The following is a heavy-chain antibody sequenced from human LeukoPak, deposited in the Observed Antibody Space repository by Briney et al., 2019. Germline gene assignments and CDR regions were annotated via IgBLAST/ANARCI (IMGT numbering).Heavy chain of an antibody. CDR3: ARYCSSTSCNAGVYYGMDV. CDR1: GFTFSSYA. CDR2: FSDSGGIT. D-gene: IGHD2-2*01. J-gene: IGHJ6*02. Sequence: GGSLRLSCAASGFTFSSYAMSWVRQAPGKGLEWVSAFSDSGGITYYADSVKGRFTISRDNSKNTLYLQMNSLRAEDTAVYYCARYCSSTSCNAGVYYGMDVWGQGTTVTVSS. V-gene: IGHV3-23*01.